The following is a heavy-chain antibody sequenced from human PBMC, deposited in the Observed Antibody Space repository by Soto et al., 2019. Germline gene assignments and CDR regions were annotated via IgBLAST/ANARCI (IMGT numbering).Heavy chain of an antibody. V-gene: IGHV3-33*01. CDR1: GLILRTYA. Sequence: GGSLRLSCAASGLILRTYAMHWVRQAPGKGLEWVAVISSDGSEEYYADSVKGRFTISRDNSNSKMFLEMTNLRADDTALHYCAREAIAAAGPLDHWGPGTLVTVS. D-gene: IGHD6-13*01. J-gene: IGHJ4*02. CDR3: AREAIAAAGPLDH. CDR2: ISSDGSEE.